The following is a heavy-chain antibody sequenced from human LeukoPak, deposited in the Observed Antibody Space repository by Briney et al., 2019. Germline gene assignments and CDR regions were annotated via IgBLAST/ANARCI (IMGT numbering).Heavy chain of an antibody. CDR3: ARGLRQYYYDSSGYLLFDY. Sequence: GGSLRLSCAASGFTFSSYWMSWVRQAPGKGRGWVANIKQDGSEKYYVDSVKGRFTISRDNAKNSLYLQMNSLRAEDTAVYYCARGLRQYYYDSSGYLLFDYWGQGTLVTVSS. CDR1: GFTFSSYW. J-gene: IGHJ4*02. V-gene: IGHV3-7*03. CDR2: IKQDGSEK. D-gene: IGHD3-22*01.